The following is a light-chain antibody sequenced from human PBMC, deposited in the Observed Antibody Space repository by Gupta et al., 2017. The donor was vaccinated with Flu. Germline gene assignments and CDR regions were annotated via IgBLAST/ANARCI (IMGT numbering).Light chain of an antibody. V-gene: IGKV3-20*01. Sequence: EIVLMQSPGTLSLSPGERATLSCRASQSISSNYVAWFQQKPGQAPRLLMYGASSRATGVPDRFSGSGSGTDFTLTIGRLEPEDFAVYYCQQYGGSPRTFGQGTKVEVK. J-gene: IGKJ1*01. CDR2: GAS. CDR3: QQYGGSPRT. CDR1: QSISSNY.